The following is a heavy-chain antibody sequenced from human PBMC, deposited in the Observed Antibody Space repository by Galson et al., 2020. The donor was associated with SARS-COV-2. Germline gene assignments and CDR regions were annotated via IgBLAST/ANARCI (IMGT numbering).Heavy chain of an antibody. D-gene: IGHD6-13*01. Sequence: ASETLSLTCTVSGGSISSYYWSWIRQPPGKGLEWIGYIYYSGRTNYNPSLKSRVTISVDTSKNQFSLKLSSVTAADTAVYYCASEGSGRYSSSWDAFDIWGQGTMVTVSS. J-gene: IGHJ3*02. V-gene: IGHV4-59*01. CDR2: IYYSGRT. CDR3: ASEGSGRYSSSWDAFDI. CDR1: GGSISSYY.